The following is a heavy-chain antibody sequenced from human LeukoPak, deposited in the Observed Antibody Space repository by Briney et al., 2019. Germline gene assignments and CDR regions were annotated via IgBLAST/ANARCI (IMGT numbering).Heavy chain of an antibody. CDR2: ISYDGSNK. D-gene: IGHD3-10*01. J-gene: IGHJ4*02. CDR1: GFTFSSYA. V-gene: IGHV3-30*04. Sequence: GGSLRLSCAASGFTFSSYAMHWVRQAPGKGLEWVAVISYDGSNKYYADSVKGRFTISRDNSKNTLYLQMNSLRAEDTAVYYCARDLDDGSGRTQAFDYWGQGTLDTVSS. CDR3: ARDLDDGSGRTQAFDY.